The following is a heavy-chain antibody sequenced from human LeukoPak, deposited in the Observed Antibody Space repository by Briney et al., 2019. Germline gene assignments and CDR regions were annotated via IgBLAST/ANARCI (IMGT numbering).Heavy chain of an antibody. J-gene: IGHJ4*02. V-gene: IGHV3-30-3*02. CDR3: AKRPGGTPGGYYFDY. D-gene: IGHD3-16*01. CDR1: RFTFSNYA. CDR2: ISYDGSNK. Sequence: PGGSLRLSCAASRFTFSNYAMHWVRQAPGKRREGVAVISYDGSNKYYADSVKGRFTISRDNSKNTLYLQMNSLRAEDTAVYYCAKRPGGTPGGYYFDYWGQGTLVTVSS.